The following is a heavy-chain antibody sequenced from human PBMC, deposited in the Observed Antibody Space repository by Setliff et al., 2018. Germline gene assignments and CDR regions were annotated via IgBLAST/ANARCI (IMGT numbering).Heavy chain of an antibody. CDR1: GFTFSSYW. D-gene: IGHD3-10*01. CDR3: AGDHAYGSRFYYYYYNMDV. J-gene: IGHJ6*02. V-gene: IGHV3-7*01. CDR2: IKKDGSEK. Sequence: PGGSLRLSCAASGFTFSSYWMSWVRQAPGKGLEWVANIKKDGSEKYYVDSVKGRFTISRDNAKNSLYLQMNSLRAEDTAVYYCAGDHAYGSRFYYYYYNMDVWGQGTTVTVSS.